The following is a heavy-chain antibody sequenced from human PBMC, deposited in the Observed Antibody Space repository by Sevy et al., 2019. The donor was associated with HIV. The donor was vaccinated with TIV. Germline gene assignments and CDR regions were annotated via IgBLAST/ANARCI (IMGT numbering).Heavy chain of an antibody. V-gene: IGHV5-51*01. Sequence: GESLKISCEASGYTFGNFWIGWLRHMPGKGLEWMAVIYPDDADARYSLSFRGHVTISVDKSINTAFLQWSSLKASDTAMYYCARYYSGAWYTGTTFDYWGPGTLVTVSS. CDR1: GYTFGNFW. CDR2: IYPDDADA. J-gene: IGHJ4*02. CDR3: ARYYSGAWYTGTTFDY. D-gene: IGHD2-15*01.